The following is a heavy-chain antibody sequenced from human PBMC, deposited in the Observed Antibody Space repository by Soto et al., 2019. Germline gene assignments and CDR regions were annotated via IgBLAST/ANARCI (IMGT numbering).Heavy chain of an antibody. CDR3: ARGISIFGVDQYYFDY. CDR2: ISSSSRTR. Sequence: GGSLRLSCAASGFTFNTFSMSWVRQASGKGLEWLSYISSSSRTRYQADSVKGRFTISRDNAKNSLYLQMNSLRDDDTAVYYCARGISIFGVDQYYFDYWGQGTLVTVSS. CDR1: GFTFNTFS. V-gene: IGHV3-48*02. D-gene: IGHD3-3*01. J-gene: IGHJ4*02.